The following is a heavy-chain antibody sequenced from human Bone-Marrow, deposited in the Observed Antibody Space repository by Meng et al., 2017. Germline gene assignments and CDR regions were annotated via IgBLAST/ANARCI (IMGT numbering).Heavy chain of an antibody. CDR3: ARGPRRAIAAAGTGYFDL. D-gene: IGHD6-13*01. J-gene: IGHJ2*01. CDR1: GGSFSGYY. V-gene: IGHV4-34*01. CDR2: INHSGST. Sequence: VPLKRLGGGLLKPSETLSLTCAVYGGSFSGYYRSWIRQPPGKGLEWIGEINHSGSTNYNPSLKSRVTISVDTSKNQFSLKLSSVTAADTAVYYCARGPRRAIAAAGTGYFDLWGRGTLVTVSS.